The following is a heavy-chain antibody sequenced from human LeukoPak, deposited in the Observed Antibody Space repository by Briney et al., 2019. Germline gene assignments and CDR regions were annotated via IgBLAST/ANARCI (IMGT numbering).Heavy chain of an antibody. D-gene: IGHD6-19*01. V-gene: IGHV4-34*01. CDR1: GGSFSGYY. J-gene: IGHJ4*02. Sequence: SETLSLTCAVYGGSFSGYYWSWIRQPPGKGLEWIGEINHSGSTNYNPSLKSRVTISVDTSKNQFSLKLSSVTAADTAVYYGARRSSSGWYRRPFDYWGQGTLVTVSS. CDR2: INHSGST. CDR3: ARRSSSGWYRRPFDY.